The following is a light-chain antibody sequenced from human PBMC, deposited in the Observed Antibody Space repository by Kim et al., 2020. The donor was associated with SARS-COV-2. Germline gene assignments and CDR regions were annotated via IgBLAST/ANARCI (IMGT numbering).Light chain of an antibody. V-gene: IGKV3-11*01. CDR1: QSVSIS. CDR3: QQYNNWPLT. J-gene: IGKJ4*02. Sequence: EIVLTQSPATLSLSPGERATLSCRASQSVSISLAWYQQKPGQAPRLLIYGASNRAAGFPARFTGSGSGTDFSLTISSLQSEDFAVYYCQQYNNWPLTFGGGTKVDIK. CDR2: GAS.